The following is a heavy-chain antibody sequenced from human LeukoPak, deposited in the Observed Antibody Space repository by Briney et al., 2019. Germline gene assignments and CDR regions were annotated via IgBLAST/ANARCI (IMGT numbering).Heavy chain of an antibody. Sequence: PSETLSLTCTVSGGSISSYYWSWIRQPAWKGLEWIGRIDASGTTNYDPSLKSRVTMSVDTSQNQFSLKLSSVTAADTAVYYCASGGRQLDFYYYMDFWGKGTTVTVS. V-gene: IGHV4-4*07. D-gene: IGHD1-1*01. CDR3: ASGGRQLDFYYYMDF. CDR1: GGSISSYY. CDR2: IDASGTT. J-gene: IGHJ6*03.